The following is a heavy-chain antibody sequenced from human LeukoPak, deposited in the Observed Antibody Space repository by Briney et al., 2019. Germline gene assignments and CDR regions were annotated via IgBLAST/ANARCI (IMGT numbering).Heavy chain of an antibody. Sequence: ASVNVSCKASGYTFTGYYMHWVRQAPGQGLEWMGIINPSGGSTSYAQKFQGRVTMTRDTPTSTVYMELSSLRSEDTAVYYCARAGSSSHVFDYWGQGALVTVSS. J-gene: IGHJ4*02. CDR3: ARAGSSSHVFDY. CDR1: GYTFTGYY. D-gene: IGHD6-13*01. CDR2: INPSGGST. V-gene: IGHV1-46*01.